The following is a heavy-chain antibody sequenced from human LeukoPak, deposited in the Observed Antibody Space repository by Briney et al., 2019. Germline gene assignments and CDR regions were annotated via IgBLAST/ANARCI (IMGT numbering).Heavy chain of an antibody. CDR3: ARENYDILTGYYSRGTFDI. CDR2: IYYSGST. CDR1: GGSISSYY. D-gene: IGHD3-9*01. V-gene: IGHV4-59*12. J-gene: IGHJ3*02. Sequence: SETLSLTCTVSGGSISSYYWSWIRQPPGKGLEWIGYIYYSGSTNYNPSLKSRVTISVDTSKNQFSLKLSSVTAADTAVYYCARENYDILTGYYSRGTFDIWGQGTMVTVSS.